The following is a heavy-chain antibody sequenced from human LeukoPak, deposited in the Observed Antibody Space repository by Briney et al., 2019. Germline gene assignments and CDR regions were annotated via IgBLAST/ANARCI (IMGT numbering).Heavy chain of an antibody. CDR2: INPNSGGT. CDR1: GYTFTGYY. D-gene: IGHD2-15*01. CDR3: ARGDCSGGSCYSSPRSYYYGMDV. V-gene: IGHV1-2*02. Sequence: VASVKVSCKASGYTFTGYYMHWVRQAPGQGLEWMGWINPNSGGTNYAQKFQGRVTMTRDTSISTAYMELSRLRSDDTAVYYCARGDCSGGSCYSSPRSYYYGMDVWGQGTTVTVSS. J-gene: IGHJ6*02.